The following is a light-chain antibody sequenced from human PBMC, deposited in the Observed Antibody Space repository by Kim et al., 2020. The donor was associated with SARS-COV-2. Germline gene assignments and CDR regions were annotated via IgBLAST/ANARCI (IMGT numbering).Light chain of an antibody. V-gene: IGLV3-19*01. Sequence: VALGHTVRITCKGDSLRSYYATWDQQKPGQAPILVIYGKNNRPSGIPDRFSGSSSGNTASLTITGTQAGDEADYYCNSRDSNNNVLFGGGTQLTVL. J-gene: IGLJ2*01. CDR2: GKN. CDR1: SLRSYY. CDR3: NSRDSNNNVL.